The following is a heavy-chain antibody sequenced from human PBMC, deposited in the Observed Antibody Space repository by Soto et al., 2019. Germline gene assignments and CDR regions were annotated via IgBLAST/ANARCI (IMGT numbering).Heavy chain of an antibody. J-gene: IGHJ4*02. D-gene: IGHD6-13*01. CDR1: GGAIRSGNYY. CDR2: ISHSGTT. Sequence: VQLQESGPRLVKPSQTLSLTCSVSGGAIRSGNYYWSWIRQSPGKGLGWLGHISHSGTTSYNPSLQSRATISLDAAQNHFSLRLNSVTVADTALYFCARGRGQLLFDYWGQGSMVAVSS. V-gene: IGHV4-30-4*01. CDR3: ARGRGQLLFDY.